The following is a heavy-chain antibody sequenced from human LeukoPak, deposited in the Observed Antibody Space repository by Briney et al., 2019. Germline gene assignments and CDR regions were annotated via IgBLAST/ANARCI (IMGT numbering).Heavy chain of an antibody. D-gene: IGHD3-16*01. CDR3: ARGLESSGSYESLYYFDY. CDR2: IIPIFGTA. J-gene: IGHJ4*02. CDR1: GGTFSSYA. Sequence: ASVKVSCKASGGTFSSYASSWVRQAPGQVLEWMGGIIPIFGTANYAQKFQGRVTITADESTSTAYMELSSLRSEDTAVYYCARGLESSGSYESLYYFDYWGQGTLVTVSS. V-gene: IGHV1-69*13.